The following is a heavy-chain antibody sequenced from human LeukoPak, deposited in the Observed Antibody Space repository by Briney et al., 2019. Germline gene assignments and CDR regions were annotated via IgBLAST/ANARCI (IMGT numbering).Heavy chain of an antibody. J-gene: IGHJ5*02. V-gene: IGHV4-4*07. CDR2: VHTDGST. Sequence: PSETLSLTCSVFGGSLRSYHWSWIRQPAGKGLEWIGQVHTDGSTNYNPSLQSRVALSVDTSKSQFSLDLRSVTAADTAVYFCARDMEGSGWYWFDPWGQGTLVTVSS. D-gene: IGHD6-19*01. CDR3: ARDMEGSGWYWFDP. CDR1: GGSLRSYH.